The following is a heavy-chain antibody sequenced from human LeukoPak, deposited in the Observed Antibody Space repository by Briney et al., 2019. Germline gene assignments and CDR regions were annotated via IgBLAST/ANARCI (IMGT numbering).Heavy chain of an antibody. CDR1: GFTFSSYW. Sequence: GGSLRLSCAASGFTFSSYWMTWARQAPGKGLEWVASVKEDGSENYYVDSVEGRFTISRDNAKNSLYLQMSSLRVEDTAVYYCSRGGGSSESWGQGTLVTVSS. V-gene: IGHV3-7*05. CDR2: VKEDGSEN. J-gene: IGHJ5*02. CDR3: SRGGGSSES. D-gene: IGHD1-26*01.